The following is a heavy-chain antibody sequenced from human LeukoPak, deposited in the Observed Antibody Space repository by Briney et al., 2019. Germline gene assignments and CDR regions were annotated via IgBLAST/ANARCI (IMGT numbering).Heavy chain of an antibody. J-gene: IGHJ5*02. CDR2: ISYDGSNK. CDR3: AGYIVVVGFDP. Sequence: GGSLRLSCAASGFSFSSYAMHWVRQAPGKGLEWVALISYDGSNKYYVDSVKGRFTISRDNSKNTLYLQMNSLRAEDTAVYYCAGYIVVVGFDPWGQGTLVTVSS. D-gene: IGHD2-2*01. V-gene: IGHV3-30*03. CDR1: GFSFSSYA.